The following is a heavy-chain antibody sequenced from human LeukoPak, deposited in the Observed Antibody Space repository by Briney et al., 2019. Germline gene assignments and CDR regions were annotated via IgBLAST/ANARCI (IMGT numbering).Heavy chain of an antibody. V-gene: IGHV3-7*01. CDR2: IKQDGSEK. CDR1: KFIFSNYW. J-gene: IGHJ4*02. Sequence: GGSLRLSCAASKFIFSNYWMTWVRQAPGKGLEWVANIKQDGSEKYYVDSVKGRFIISRDNAKNSLYLQMNSLRAEDTAVYYCAKGRDGYNDYWGQGTLVTVSS. CDR3: AKGRDGYNDY. D-gene: IGHD5-24*01.